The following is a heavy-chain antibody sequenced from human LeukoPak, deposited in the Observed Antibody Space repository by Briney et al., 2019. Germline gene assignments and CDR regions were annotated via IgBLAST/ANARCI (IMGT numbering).Heavy chain of an antibody. Sequence: SETLSLTCTVSGGSISSYYWSWIRQPPGKGLEWSGYIYYSGSTNYNPSLKSRATISVDTSRTQFSLKPSHAPAAVPSAYYSSRALDYPYYYGMDVWGQGTTVTVSS. CDR3: SRALDYPYYYGMDV. CDR1: GGSISSYY. D-gene: IGHD3/OR15-3a*01. CDR2: IYYSGST. V-gene: IGHV4-59*12. J-gene: IGHJ6*02.